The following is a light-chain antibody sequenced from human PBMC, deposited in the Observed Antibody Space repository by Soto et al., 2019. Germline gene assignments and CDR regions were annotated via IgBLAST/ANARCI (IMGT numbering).Light chain of an antibody. Sequence: QSVLTQPGSVSGSPGQSITISCTGTSSDVGNYNFVSWYQQHPGKAPKLMIFEVSNRPSGVSNRFSGSKAGHTASLTISGLQAEDEADYYCSSYTSSSTLVFGTGTRLTVL. CDR1: SSDVGNYNF. CDR2: EVS. J-gene: IGLJ1*01. V-gene: IGLV2-14*03. CDR3: SSYTSSSTLV.